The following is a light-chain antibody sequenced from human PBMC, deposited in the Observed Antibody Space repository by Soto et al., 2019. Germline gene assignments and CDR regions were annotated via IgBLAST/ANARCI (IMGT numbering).Light chain of an antibody. V-gene: IGKV1-39*01. J-gene: IGKJ1*01. CDR1: QSISIY. Sequence: DIQMTQSPSSLSASVGDRVTITCRASQSISIYLNWYQQKPGRAPKLLIYTTSNLQSGVPSRFSGSGSGTEFTLTIGSLQPEDFATYYCQQSYSTLPWTFGQGTKVEIK. CDR2: TTS. CDR3: QQSYSTLPWT.